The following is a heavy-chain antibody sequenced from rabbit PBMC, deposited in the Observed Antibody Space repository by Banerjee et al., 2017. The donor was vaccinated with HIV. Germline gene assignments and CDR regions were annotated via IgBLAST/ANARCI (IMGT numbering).Heavy chain of an antibody. CDR1: GIDFSGYG. V-gene: IGHV1S43*01. J-gene: IGHJ6*01. CDR3: ARKISDYYYNDL. Sequence: QEQLVESGGGLVTLGGSLTLTCNASGIDFSGYGISWVRQAPGKGLEWIGCIYTGSGATYYASWVNGRFTISRSTSLNTVDLKMTSLTAADTATYFCARKISDYYYNDLWGQGTLVTVS. D-gene: IGHD1-1*01. CDR2: IYTGSGAT.